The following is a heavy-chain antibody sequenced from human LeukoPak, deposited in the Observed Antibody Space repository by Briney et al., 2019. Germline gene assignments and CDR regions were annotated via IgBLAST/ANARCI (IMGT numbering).Heavy chain of an antibody. CDR2: IIPIFGTA. J-gene: IGHJ6*03. D-gene: IGHD2-2*01. CDR3: ARDIVVVPAAMRSAEGYYYYMDV. CDR1: GYTFTSYG. Sequence: GASVKVSCKASGYTFTSYGISWVRQAPGQGLEWMGRIIPIFGTANYAQKFQGRVTITTDESTSTAYMELSSLRSEDTAVYYCARDIVVVPAAMRSAEGYYYYMDVWGKGTTVTVSS. V-gene: IGHV1-69*05.